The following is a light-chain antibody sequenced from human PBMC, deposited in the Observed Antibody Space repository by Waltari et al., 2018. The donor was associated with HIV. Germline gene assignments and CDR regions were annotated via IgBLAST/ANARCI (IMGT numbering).Light chain of an antibody. CDR1: PSNIGSNS. V-gene: IGLV1-44*01. J-gene: IGLJ2*01. CDR3: ATWDDTMSVV. Sequence: QSPLTQTPSMSGAPGQRVNISCSGGPSNIGSNSVNWYPQLPGTAPTLLIYSNDQRPSSVPVRGSGSKSATSAFLVISGLQSDDEADYYCATWDDTMSVVFGGGTRLTVL. CDR2: SND.